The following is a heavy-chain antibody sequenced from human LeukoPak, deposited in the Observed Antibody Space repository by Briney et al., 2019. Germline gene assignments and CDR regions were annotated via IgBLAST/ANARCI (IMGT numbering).Heavy chain of an antibody. D-gene: IGHD3-10*01. J-gene: IGHJ4*02. Sequence: GGSLRHSRAASGFTLSNALMSGVREAPGKGLEWVGRIKSKTDGGTTDYAAPVKGRFTISRDDSKNPLYLQMNSLKTEDTAVYYCTTEGNERRLWFGELLNSWGQGTLVTVSS. CDR1: GFTLSNAL. CDR2: IKSKTDGGTT. CDR3: TTEGNERRLWFGELLNS. V-gene: IGHV3-15*01.